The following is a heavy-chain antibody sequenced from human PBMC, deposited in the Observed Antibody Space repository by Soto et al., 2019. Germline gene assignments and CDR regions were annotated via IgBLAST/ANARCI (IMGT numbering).Heavy chain of an antibody. J-gene: IGHJ4*02. CDR2: ISSSSSYI. CDR3: ARAHPRPGITLPCH. CDR1: GFTFSSYS. Sequence: GGSLRLSCAASGFTFSSYSMNWVRQAPGKGLEWVSSISSSSSYIYYADSVKGRFTISRDNAKNSLYLQMNSLRAEDTAVYYCARAHPRPGITLPCHWGQGTLVTVSS. D-gene: IGHD2-2*01. V-gene: IGHV3-21*01.